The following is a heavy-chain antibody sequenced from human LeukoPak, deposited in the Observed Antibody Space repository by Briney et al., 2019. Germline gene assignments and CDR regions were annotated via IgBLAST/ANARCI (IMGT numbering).Heavy chain of an antibody. CDR1: GGSISSGSYY. J-gene: IGHJ4*02. D-gene: IGHD3-22*01. CDR2: IYYSGST. V-gene: IGHV4-39*01. Sequence: SETLSPTCTGSGGSISSGSYYRSWIRQPAGKGLEWIGSIYYSGSTYYNPSLKSRVTISVDTSKNQFSLKLSSVTAADTAVYYCARYDSSGYYYGGGFDNWGQGTLVTLSS. CDR3: ARYDSSGYYYGGGFDN.